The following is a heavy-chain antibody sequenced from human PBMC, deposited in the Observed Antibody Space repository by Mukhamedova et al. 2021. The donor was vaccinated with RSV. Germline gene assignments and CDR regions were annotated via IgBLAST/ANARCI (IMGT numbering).Heavy chain of an antibody. CDR2: IYSSGST. D-gene: IGHD2-21*02. V-gene: IGHV4-59*01. Sequence: GLEWIGYIYSSGSTKYTSSLKSRVTISVDTSRNQFSLEVTSVTAADTAVYYCARGPSGDGDFDYWGQGTLATVSS. CDR3: ARGPSGDGDFDY. J-gene: IGHJ4*02.